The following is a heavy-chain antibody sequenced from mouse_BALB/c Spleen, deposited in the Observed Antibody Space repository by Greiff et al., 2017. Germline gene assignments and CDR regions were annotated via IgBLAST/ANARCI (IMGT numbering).Heavy chain of an antibody. Sequence: EVQLVESGGGLVQPGGSLKLSCAASGFTFSSYGMSWVRQTPDKRLELVATINSNGGSTYYPNSVKGRFTISRDNAKNTLYLQMSSLKSEDTAMYYCARMYYGSSHYWYFDVWGAGTTVTVSS. CDR2: INSNGGST. D-gene: IGHD1-1*01. V-gene: IGHV5-6-3*01. CDR1: GFTFSSYG. J-gene: IGHJ1*01. CDR3: ARMYYGSSHYWYFDV.